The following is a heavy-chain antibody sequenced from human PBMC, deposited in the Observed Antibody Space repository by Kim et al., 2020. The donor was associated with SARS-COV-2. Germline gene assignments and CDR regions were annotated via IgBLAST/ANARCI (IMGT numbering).Heavy chain of an antibody. CDR2: T. D-gene: IGHD2-21*02. V-gene: IGHV3-15*01. J-gene: IGHJ4*02. Sequence: TDYAAPVKGRFTISRDESKNALYLQMSSLTTEDTAVYYCTTDHPYGGNFYWGQGTLVTVSS. CDR3: TTDHPYGGNFY.